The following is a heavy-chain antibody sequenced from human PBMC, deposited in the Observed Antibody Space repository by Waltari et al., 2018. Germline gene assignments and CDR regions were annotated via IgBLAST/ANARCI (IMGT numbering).Heavy chain of an antibody. J-gene: IGHJ4*02. Sequence: QVQLVESGGGVVQPGRSLRLSCAASGFTFSSYAMHWVRPAPGKGLEWVAVISNDGRNKYDADAVKGRLPISRDNSENTLYLQMNSLRAEDTAVYYCARGILLDYGDYGGYFDYWGQGTLVTVSS. CDR2: ISNDGRNK. V-gene: IGHV3-30*04. D-gene: IGHD4-17*01. CDR1: GFTFSSYA. CDR3: ARGILLDYGDYGGYFDY.